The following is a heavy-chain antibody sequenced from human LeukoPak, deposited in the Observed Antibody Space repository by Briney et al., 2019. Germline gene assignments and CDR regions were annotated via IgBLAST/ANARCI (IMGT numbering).Heavy chain of an antibody. J-gene: IGHJ6*03. CDR2: VSYSGTT. CDR1: DGSISSYY. V-gene: IGHV4-59*01. D-gene: IGHD6-19*01. Sequence: SETLSLTCTVSDGSISSYYWSWTRLPPGKGLEYIGYVSYSGTTNYNPSLKSRLTISLDTSKNQISLRLSSVTAADTAVYYCARLRSAVAGTYNYYYLDVWGKGTTVTVSS. CDR3: ARLRSAVAGTYNYYYLDV.